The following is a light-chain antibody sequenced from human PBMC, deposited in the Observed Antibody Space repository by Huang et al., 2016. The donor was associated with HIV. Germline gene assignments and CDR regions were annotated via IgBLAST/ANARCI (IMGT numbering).Light chain of an antibody. Sequence: DILLTQSPDSLAVSLGERATLTCRSSRSLLFASNSKNFLAGYQQKTGQSPKLLMYLACFRESGVPARFMGSGSGTEFTLTIASLQAEDVAVYYCQQFYNMPYTFGRGTRLEI. CDR2: LAC. CDR3: QQFYNMPYT. CDR1: RSLLFASNSKNF. J-gene: IGKJ2*01. V-gene: IGKV4-1*01.